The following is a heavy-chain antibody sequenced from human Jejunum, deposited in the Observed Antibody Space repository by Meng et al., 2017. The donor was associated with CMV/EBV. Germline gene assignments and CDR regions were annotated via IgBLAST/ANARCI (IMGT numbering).Heavy chain of an antibody. Sequence: SGYSFTGYYLNWVRPAPGQGLEWLGWINPNSGATSYAQNFQDRVTMTRDTSISTAYMELNRLRSDDTAVYYCARDSIGDSYFDYWGQGKVVTVSS. J-gene: IGHJ4*02. CDR1: GYSFTGYY. V-gene: IGHV1-2*02. CDR3: ARDSIGDSYFDY. D-gene: IGHD2-21*02. CDR2: INPNSGAT.